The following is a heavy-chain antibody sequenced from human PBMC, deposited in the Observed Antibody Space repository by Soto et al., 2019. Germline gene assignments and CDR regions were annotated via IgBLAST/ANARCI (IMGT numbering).Heavy chain of an antibody. Sequence: SETLSLTCAVYGGSFSGYYWSWIRQPPEKGLEWIGEINHSGSTNYNPSLKSRVTISVDTSKNQFSLKLSSVSAADTAVYYCAFSSSWTGPFDYWGQGTLVTVSS. CDR1: GGSFSGYY. CDR2: INHSGST. J-gene: IGHJ4*02. D-gene: IGHD6-13*01. CDR3: AFSSSWTGPFDY. V-gene: IGHV4-34*01.